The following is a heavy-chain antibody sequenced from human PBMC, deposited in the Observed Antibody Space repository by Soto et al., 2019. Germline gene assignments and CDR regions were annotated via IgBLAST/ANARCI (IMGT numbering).Heavy chain of an antibody. D-gene: IGHD7-27*01. CDR1: GFILNNYA. CDR2: IGGTDGDSDGVP. CDR3: VKRGRNWGAFDF. J-gene: IGHJ3*01. Sequence: VQLLESGGDLVQPGGSLRLSCVASGFILNNYAMSWVRQAPGKGLECVSTIGGTDGDSDGVPWYEDSVKGRFTISRDSSANTLFLHRDTLRAEHSALFYCVKRGRNWGAFDFWGQGTTVVVSS. V-gene: IGHV3-23*01.